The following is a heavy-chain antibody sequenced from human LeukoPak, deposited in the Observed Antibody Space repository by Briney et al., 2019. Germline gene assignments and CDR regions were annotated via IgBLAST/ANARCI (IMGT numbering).Heavy chain of an antibody. Sequence: PWASVKVSCKASGYTFTGYYMHWVRQAPGQGLEWMGWIDPNSGGTNYAQKFQGRVTMTRDTSISTAYMELSRLRSDDTAVYYCARDWGFGELPHFDYWGQGTLVTVSS. CDR1: GYTFTGYY. CDR2: IDPNSGGT. J-gene: IGHJ4*02. CDR3: ARDWGFGELPHFDY. D-gene: IGHD3-10*01. V-gene: IGHV1-2*02.